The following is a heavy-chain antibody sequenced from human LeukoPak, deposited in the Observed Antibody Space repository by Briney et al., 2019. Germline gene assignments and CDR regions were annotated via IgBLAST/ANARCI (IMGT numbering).Heavy chain of an antibody. V-gene: IGHV4-59*01. CDR3: ARGGQQLDYFDY. CDR2: IYYSGST. CDR1: GGSISSYY. J-gene: IGHJ4*02. Sequence: SETLSLTCTVPGGSISSYYWSWIRQPPAKVLEWIGYIYYSGSTNYNPSLKSRVTISVDTSKNQFSLKLSSVTAADTAVYYCARGGQQLDYFDYWGQGTLVIVSS. D-gene: IGHD6-13*01.